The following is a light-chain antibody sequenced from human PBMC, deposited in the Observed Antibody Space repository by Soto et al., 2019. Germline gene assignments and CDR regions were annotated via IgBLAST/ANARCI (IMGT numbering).Light chain of an antibody. CDR2: EVT. J-gene: IGLJ1*01. Sequence: QSALTQPPSASGSPGQSVTISCTGTSSDVGGYNYVSWYQQHPGKAPKLMIYEVTKRPSGVPDRFSGSKSGNTASLTVSGLQAEDEADYYGSSYAGTYNSPYVFGTGTKLTVL. CDR3: SSYAGTYNSPYV. V-gene: IGLV2-8*01. CDR1: SSDVGGYNY.